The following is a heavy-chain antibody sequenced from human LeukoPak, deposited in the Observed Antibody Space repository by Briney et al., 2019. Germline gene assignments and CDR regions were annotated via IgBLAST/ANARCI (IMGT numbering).Heavy chain of an antibody. CDR2: ISACNGNT. Sequence: ASVKVSCKASGYTFTSYGISWVRQAPGQGLEWMGWISACNGNTNYAQKLQGRVTMTTDTSTSTAYMELRSLRSDDTAVYYCARVPAITYYYDSSGYVDYWGQGTLVTVSS. D-gene: IGHD3-22*01. J-gene: IGHJ4*02. CDR1: GYTFTSYG. CDR3: ARVPAITYYYDSSGYVDY. V-gene: IGHV1-18*01.